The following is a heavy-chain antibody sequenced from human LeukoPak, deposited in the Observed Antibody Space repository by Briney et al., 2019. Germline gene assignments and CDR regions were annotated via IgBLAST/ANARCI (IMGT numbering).Heavy chain of an antibody. V-gene: IGHV3-7*01. CDR2: IKQDGSEK. Sequence: GGSLRLSCAASGFTFSGYWMSWVRQAPGKGLEWVANIKQDGSEKYYVDSVRGRFTISRDNAKNSLFLQMVSLRVEDTAVYYCARDLAAGGPCNYWGQGTLVTVSS. CDR3: ARDLAAGGPCNY. D-gene: IGHD6-13*01. J-gene: IGHJ4*02. CDR1: GFTFSGYW.